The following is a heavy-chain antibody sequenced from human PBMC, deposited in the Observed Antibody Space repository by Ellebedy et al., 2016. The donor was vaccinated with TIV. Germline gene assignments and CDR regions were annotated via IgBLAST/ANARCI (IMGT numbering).Heavy chain of an antibody. Sequence: SETLSLTXSVSGGSIGRYYWSWIRQPPGKGLEWIGYVFHSGISNYNPSLKSRVSISVDTSKNQFSLRLNSLTAADTALYFCARHVASSSSGSHFDSWGQGALVTVS. V-gene: IGHV4-59*08. CDR2: VFHSGIS. D-gene: IGHD3-10*01. J-gene: IGHJ4*02. CDR3: ARHVASSSSGSHFDS. CDR1: GGSIGRYY.